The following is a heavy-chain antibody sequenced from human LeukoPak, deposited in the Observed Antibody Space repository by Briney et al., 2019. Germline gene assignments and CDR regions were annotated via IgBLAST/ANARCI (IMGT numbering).Heavy chain of an antibody. CDR3: AGGGDSGWAIDN. J-gene: IGHJ4*02. CDR1: GVSFNSFY. Sequence: GGSLRLSCTVSGVSFNSFYMNWVRQAPGKGLEWISYIDTQSQTVYYADSMRGRFTISRDNAKNSLYLQINSLRDEDTALYYCAGGGDSGWAIDNWGQGTLVIVSS. D-gene: IGHD6-19*01. V-gene: IGHV3-48*02. CDR2: IDTQSQTV.